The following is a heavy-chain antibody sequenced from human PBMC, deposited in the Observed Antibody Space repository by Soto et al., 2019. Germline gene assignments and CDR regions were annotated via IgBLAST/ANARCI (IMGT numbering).Heavy chain of an antibody. V-gene: IGHV4-34*01. D-gene: IGHD4-17*01. Sequence: SETLSLTCAVYGGSISGYYWSWIRQPPGKGLEWIGEINHSGSTNYNPSLKSRVTISVDTSKNQFSLKLSSVTAADTAVYYCARGRGTVTSYYYYYGMDVWGQGTTVTVSS. CDR3: ARGRGTVTSYYYYYGMDV. CDR2: INHSGST. CDR1: GGSISGYY. J-gene: IGHJ6*02.